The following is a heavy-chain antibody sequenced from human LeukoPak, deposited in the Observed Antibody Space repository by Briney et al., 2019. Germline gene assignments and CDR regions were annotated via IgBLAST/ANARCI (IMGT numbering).Heavy chain of an antibody. CDR2: INPSGGST. J-gene: IGHJ4*02. D-gene: IGHD3-10*01. CDR3: ARMVRGVQFDY. CDR1: GYTFTSYY. Sequence: GASVKVSCKASGYTFTSYYMHWVRQAPGQGLEWMGIINPSGGSTSYAQKFQGRVTMTRHTSTSTVYMELSSLRSEDTAVYYCARMVRGVQFDYWGQGTLVTVSS. V-gene: IGHV1-46*01.